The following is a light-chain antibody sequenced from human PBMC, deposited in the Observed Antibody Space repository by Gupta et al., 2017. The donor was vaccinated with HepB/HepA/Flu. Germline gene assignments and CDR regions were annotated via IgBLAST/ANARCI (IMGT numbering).Light chain of an antibody. V-gene: IGKV3-20*01. CDR3: QQYGSELQGFT. J-gene: IGKJ3*01. Sequence: DIVFTQSPGTLALSPGERATLSCRARQSVSSSYLAWYPQKPGEAPRLLIYGSSSSATGIPVRLSGSGSGADFTLAISRLEPEECAVEYGQQYGSELQGFTFGPGTKVDIK. CDR1: QSVSSSY. CDR2: GSS.